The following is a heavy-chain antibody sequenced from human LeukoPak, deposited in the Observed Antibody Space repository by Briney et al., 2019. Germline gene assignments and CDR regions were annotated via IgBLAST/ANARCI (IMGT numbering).Heavy chain of an antibody. D-gene: IGHD6-13*01. J-gene: IGHJ4*02. V-gene: IGHV3-23*01. CDR3: AKDRAAAGTFDY. Sequence: SCKASGFTFSSYAMSWVRQAPGKGLEWVSAISGSGGSTYYADSVKGRFTISRDNSKNTLYLQMNSLRAEDTAVYYCAKDRAAAGTFDYWGQGTLVTVSS. CDR1: GFTFSSYA. CDR2: ISGSGGST.